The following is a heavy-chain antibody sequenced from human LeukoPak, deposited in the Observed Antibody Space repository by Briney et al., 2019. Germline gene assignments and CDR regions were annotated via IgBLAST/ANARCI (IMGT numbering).Heavy chain of an antibody. CDR1: GGTFSRYA. CDR2: IIPIFGTA. J-gene: IGHJ4*02. Sequence: SSVKVSXKASGGTFSRYAISWVRQAPGQGLEWMGGIIPIFGTANYAQKFQGRVTITTDESTSTAYMELSSLRSEDTAVYYCAGYYYDSSGYHNIHFDYWGQGTLVTVSS. CDR3: AGYYYDSSGYHNIHFDY. V-gene: IGHV1-69*05. D-gene: IGHD3-22*01.